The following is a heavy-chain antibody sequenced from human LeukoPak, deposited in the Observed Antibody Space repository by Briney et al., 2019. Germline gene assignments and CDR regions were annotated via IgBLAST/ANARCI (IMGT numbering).Heavy chain of an antibody. CDR3: ARDIRAWRLTQFDP. CDR1: GYTLTELS. D-gene: IGHD1-14*01. CDR2: FDPEDGET. V-gene: IGHV1-24*01. Sequence: ASVKVSCKVSGYTLTELSMHWVRQAPGKGLEWMGGFDPEDGETIYAQKFQGRVTMTEDTSTDTTYMELSSLRSEDTAVYYCARDIRAWRLTQFDPWGQGTLVTVSS. J-gene: IGHJ5*02.